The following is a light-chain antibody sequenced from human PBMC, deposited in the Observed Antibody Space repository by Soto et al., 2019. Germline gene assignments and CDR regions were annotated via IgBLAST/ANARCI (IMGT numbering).Light chain of an antibody. J-gene: IGKJ4*01. Sequence: EIVMTQSAATLSVSPGERATLSCRASQSVSSNLAWYQQKPGQAHRLLIYGASTRATGIPARFSGSGSGTEFTLTISSLQSEDFVVYYCQQYKNWPLTFGGGTKVEIK. V-gene: IGKV3-15*01. CDR3: QQYKNWPLT. CDR1: QSVSSN. CDR2: GAS.